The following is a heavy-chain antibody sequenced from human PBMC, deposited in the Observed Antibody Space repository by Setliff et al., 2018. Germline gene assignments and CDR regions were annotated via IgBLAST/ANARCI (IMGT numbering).Heavy chain of an antibody. Sequence: QPGGSLRLSCVTSGFPFSSSPMTWVRQAPGKGLEWVSYIKEEGGEKDYVDSVKGRFTISRDNAKNTLYLQMNSLRAEDTAIYYCATAISGWFNYWGQGALVTVSS. V-gene: IGHV3-7*01. D-gene: IGHD6-19*01. CDR3: ATAISGWFNY. J-gene: IGHJ4*02. CDR1: GFPFSSSP. CDR2: IKEEGGEK.